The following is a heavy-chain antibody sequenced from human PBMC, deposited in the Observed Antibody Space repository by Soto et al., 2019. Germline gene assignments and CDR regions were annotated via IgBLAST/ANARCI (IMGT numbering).Heavy chain of an antibody. CDR1: GFTFSRHW. CDR2: IKEDGSQK. Sequence: GGSLSLSCAASGFTFSRHWMTWVRQAPGKGLEYVANIKEDGSQKYYVDSVKGRFTISRDNAQNSVYLQMNSLRAEDTALYYCARDTYGDYGQVLDYWGQGTLVTVSS. J-gene: IGHJ4*02. V-gene: IGHV3-7*01. CDR3: ARDTYGDYGQVLDY. D-gene: IGHD4-17*01.